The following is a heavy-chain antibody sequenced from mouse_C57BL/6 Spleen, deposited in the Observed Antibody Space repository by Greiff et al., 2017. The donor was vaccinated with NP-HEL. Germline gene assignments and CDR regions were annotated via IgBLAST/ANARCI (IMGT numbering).Heavy chain of an antibody. V-gene: IGHV1-82*01. CDR3: ARGDYYGSSSFAY. Sequence: VKLMESGPELVKPGASVKISCKASGYAFSSSWMNWVKQRPGKGLEWIGRIYPGDGDTNYNGKFKGKATMTDDKSSSTAYMQLSSLTSEDSAVYFCARGDYYGSSSFAYWGQGTLVTVSA. CDR1: GYAFSSSW. J-gene: IGHJ3*01. CDR2: IYPGDGDT. D-gene: IGHD1-1*01.